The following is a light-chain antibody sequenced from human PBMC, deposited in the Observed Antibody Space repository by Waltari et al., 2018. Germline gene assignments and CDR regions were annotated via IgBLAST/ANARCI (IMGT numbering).Light chain of an antibody. CDR3: CSFVGSYTSV. CDR2: DVN. J-gene: IGLJ2*01. CDR1: NSDVGGYIS. V-gene: IGLV2-11*01. Sequence: QSAPTQPRSVSGSPGQSVSISCTGRNSDVGGYISVPWYQQYPTRAPKMLIYDVNKRSSGVPDRFSGSKVGNTASLTISGLLPEDEADYYCCSFVGSYTSVFGGGTKVTVL.